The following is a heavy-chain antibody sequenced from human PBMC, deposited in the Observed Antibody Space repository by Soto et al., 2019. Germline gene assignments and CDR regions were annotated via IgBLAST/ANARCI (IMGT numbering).Heavy chain of an antibody. V-gene: IGHV3-74*01. CDR3: TRHGSGDYFLFDP. CDR2: ASPDGTST. J-gene: IGHJ5*02. Sequence: PGGSLRLSCSASGFTFSSFWMHWVRQAPGKGLVWVARASPDGTSTSYAESVKGRFTISRDNAKNTLYMQMNSLRAEDTAVYYCTRHGSGDYFLFDPWGQGNLVTVSS. CDR1: GFTFSSFW. D-gene: IGHD4-17*01.